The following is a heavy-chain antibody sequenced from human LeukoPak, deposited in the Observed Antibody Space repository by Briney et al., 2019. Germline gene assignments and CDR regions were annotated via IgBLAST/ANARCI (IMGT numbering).Heavy chain of an antibody. V-gene: IGHV3-15*01. Sequence: PGGSLRLSCAASGFTSSNAWMSWVRQAPGKGLEWVGRIKSKTDGGTTDYAAPVKGRFTVSRDDSKNTLYLQMNSLKTEDTAVYYCSRDRLNRNDDLDAFDIWGQGTMVTVSS. J-gene: IGHJ3*02. CDR2: IKSKTDGGTT. CDR3: SRDRLNRNDDLDAFDI. CDR1: GFTSSNAW. D-gene: IGHD1-14*01.